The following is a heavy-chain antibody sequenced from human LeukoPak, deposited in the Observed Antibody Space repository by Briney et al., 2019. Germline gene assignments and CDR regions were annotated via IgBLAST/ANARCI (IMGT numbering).Heavy chain of an antibody. J-gene: IGHJ4*02. V-gene: IGHV3-23*01. Sequence: HPGGSLRLSCAASGFTFSNYAMTWVRQAPGKGLEWVSSIIGSGDSTYNADSVKGRFTISRDNSKNTLYLQMNSLRAEDTAVYYCAKRAGAYCSSTSCFIDYWGQGTLVTVSS. CDR3: AKRAGAYCSSTSCFIDY. D-gene: IGHD2-2*01. CDR1: GFTFSNYA. CDR2: IIGSGDST.